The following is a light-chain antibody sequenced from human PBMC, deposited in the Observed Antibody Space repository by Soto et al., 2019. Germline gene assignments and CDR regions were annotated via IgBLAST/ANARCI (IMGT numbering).Light chain of an antibody. J-gene: IGLJ1*01. Sequence: QSVLTQPASVSGSPGQSITISCTGTSSDVGSYNLVSWYQQHPGKAPKLMIYEGSKRPSGVSNRFPGSKSGNTASLTISGLQAEDEADYYCCSYAGSSTYVLGTGTKVTGL. CDR1: SSDVGSYNL. CDR2: EGS. CDR3: CSYAGSSTYV. V-gene: IGLV2-23*01.